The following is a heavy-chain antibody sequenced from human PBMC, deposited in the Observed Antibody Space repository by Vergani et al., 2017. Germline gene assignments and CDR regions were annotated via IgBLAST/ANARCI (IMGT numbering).Heavy chain of an antibody. CDR2: ISAYNGNT. Sequence: QVQLVQSGAEVKKPGASVKVSCKASGYTFTSYGISWVRQAPGQGLEWMGWISAYNGNTNYAQKLQGRVTMTTDTSTSTAYMELSRLRSDDPAVYYCAGGVVYYYGWGSYQYRWGQGTLVTVSS. J-gene: IGHJ4*02. D-gene: IGHD3-10*01. CDR3: AGGVVYYYGWGSYQYR. CDR1: GYTFTSYG. V-gene: IGHV1-18*01.